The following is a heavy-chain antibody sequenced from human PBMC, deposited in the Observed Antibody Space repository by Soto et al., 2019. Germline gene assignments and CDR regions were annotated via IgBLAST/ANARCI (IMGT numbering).Heavy chain of an antibody. CDR3: ARGDTAGGVIMAGWFDL. D-gene: IGHD3-10*01. J-gene: IGHJ5*02. CDR2: IYYSGST. V-gene: IGHV4-31*03. Sequence: QVQLQESGPGLVKPSQTLSLTCSVSGGSISSGGYYWSWIRQHPGKGLEWIGFIYYSGSTYYNPSLKSRVTISIDTSKNQFSLRLRSVTAADTAVYYCARGDTAGGVIMAGWFDLWGQGTLVTVSS. CDR1: GGSISSGGYY.